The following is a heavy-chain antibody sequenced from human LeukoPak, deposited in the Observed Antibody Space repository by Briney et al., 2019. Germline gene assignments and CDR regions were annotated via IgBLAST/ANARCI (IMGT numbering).Heavy chain of an antibody. Sequence: ASVKVSCKASGYTFTSYYMHWVRQAPGQGLEWMGIINPSGGSTSYAQKFQGRVTMTRDTSISTAYMELSRLRSDDTAVYYCARVLYGDYFDYWGQGTLVTVSS. V-gene: IGHV1-46*01. J-gene: IGHJ4*02. CDR2: INPSGGST. D-gene: IGHD4-17*01. CDR1: GYTFTSYY. CDR3: ARVLYGDYFDY.